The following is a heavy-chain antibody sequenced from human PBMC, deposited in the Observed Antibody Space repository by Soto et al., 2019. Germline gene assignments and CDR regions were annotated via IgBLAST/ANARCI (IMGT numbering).Heavy chain of an antibody. CDR3: ARDSSREYYDFWSGYSNWFDP. CDR2: IYTSGST. D-gene: IGHD3-3*01. J-gene: IGHJ5*02. Sequence: QVQLLESGPGLVKPSETLSLTCTVSGGSISSYYWSWIRQPAGKGLEWIGRIYTSGSTNYNPSLKSRVTMSVGTSKNQFSLKLSSVTAADTAVYYCARDSSREYYDFWSGYSNWFDPWGQGTLVTVSS. V-gene: IGHV4-4*07. CDR1: GGSISSYY.